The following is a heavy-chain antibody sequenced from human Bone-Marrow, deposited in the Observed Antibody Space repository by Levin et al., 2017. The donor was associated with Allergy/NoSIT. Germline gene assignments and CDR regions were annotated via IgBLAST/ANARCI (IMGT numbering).Heavy chain of an antibody. D-gene: IGHD2-2*02. CDR1: GYTFSNYG. CDR3: ARDLGDCRSGSCYKEDK. J-gene: IGHJ4*02. Sequence: ASVKVSCKASGYTFSNYGISWVRQAPGQGLEWLGWISAHKGNTNFAQKFQARLTMSTDTLTSTGYMELRSLTSVDTAIYYCARDLGDCRSGSCYKEDKWGQGTLVTVSS. V-gene: IGHV1-18*01. CDR2: ISAHKGNT.